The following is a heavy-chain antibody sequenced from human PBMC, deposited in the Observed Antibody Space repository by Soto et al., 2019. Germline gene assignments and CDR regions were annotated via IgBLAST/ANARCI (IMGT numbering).Heavy chain of an antibody. CDR3: ARGGKVPYYYGMDV. J-gene: IGHJ6*02. D-gene: IGHD3-16*01. V-gene: IGHV3-48*03. CDR2: IGATSSSGSNF. CDR1: GFTLSSFA. Sequence: EVQLEESGGGLVQPGGSLRLSCAASGFTLSSFALNWVRQAPGKGLEWVSYIGATSSSGSNFYYAASVKGRFTISRDSAKNSLFLQMNSLKDEDTAIYYCARGGKVPYYYGMDVWGQGTTVTVS.